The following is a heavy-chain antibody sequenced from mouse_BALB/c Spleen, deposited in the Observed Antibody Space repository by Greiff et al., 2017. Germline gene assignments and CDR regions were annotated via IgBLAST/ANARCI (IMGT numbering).Heavy chain of an antibody. CDR2: IDPSDSET. J-gene: IGHJ4*01. Sequence: QVQLQQPGAELVKPGAPVKLSCKASGYTFTSYWMNWVKQRPGRGLEWIGRIDPSDSETHYNQKFKDKATLTVDKSSSTAYIQLSSLTSEDSAVYDCARSSMITRAMDYWGQGTSVTVSS. V-gene: IGHV1-69*02. D-gene: IGHD2-4*01. CDR3: ARSSMITRAMDY. CDR1: GYTFTSYW.